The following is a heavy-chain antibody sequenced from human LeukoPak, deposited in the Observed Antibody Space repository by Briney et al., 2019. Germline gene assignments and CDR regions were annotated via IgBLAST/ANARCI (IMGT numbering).Heavy chain of an antibody. CDR2: ISGGGGST. D-gene: IGHD1-26*01. CDR1: GFTFSSYA. CDR3: AKGGYSGSYYPSFDY. V-gene: IGHV3-23*01. Sequence: GGSLRLSCAASGFTFSSYAMSWVRQAPGKGLEWVSAISGGGGSTYYADSVKGRFTISRDNSKNTLYLQMNSLRAEDTAVYYCAKGGYSGSYYPSFDYWGQGTLVTVSS. J-gene: IGHJ4*02.